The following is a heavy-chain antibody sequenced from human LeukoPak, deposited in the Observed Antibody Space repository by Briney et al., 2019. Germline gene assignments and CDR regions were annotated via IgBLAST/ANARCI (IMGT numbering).Heavy chain of an antibody. D-gene: IGHD4-23*01. Sequence: GGSLRLSCAASGFTVSDYYMTWIRQAPGKGLEWVSYISSSGSTIYYADSVKGRFTISRDNSKNSLYLQMNSLRAEDTAVYYCARGSYGGGYYYYMDVWGKGTTVTISS. J-gene: IGHJ6*03. V-gene: IGHV3-11*04. CDR2: ISSSGSTI. CDR3: ARGSYGGGYYYYMDV. CDR1: GFTVSDYY.